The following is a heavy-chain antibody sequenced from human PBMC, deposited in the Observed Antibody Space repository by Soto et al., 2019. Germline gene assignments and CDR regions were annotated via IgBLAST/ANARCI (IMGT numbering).Heavy chain of an antibody. CDR2: IYYSGST. Sequence: SETLSLTCTASGGSISSGGYYWSWIRQHPGKGLEWIGWIYYSGSTYYNPSLESRVTMSVDTSKNQFSLKLSSMTAADTAVYYCARLGGDVCSSPYFDNWGQGTLVTVSS. CDR1: GGSISSGGYY. V-gene: IGHV4-31*03. J-gene: IGHJ4*02. D-gene: IGHD2-21*02. CDR3: ARLGGDVCSSPYFDN.